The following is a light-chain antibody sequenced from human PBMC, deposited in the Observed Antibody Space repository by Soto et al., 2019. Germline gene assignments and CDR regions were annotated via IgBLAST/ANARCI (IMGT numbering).Light chain of an antibody. CDR2: GAS. J-gene: IGKJ1*01. V-gene: IGKV3-20*01. CDR1: QSVSSTF. CDR3: GQFVSAPPRT. Sequence: EIVLTQSPGTLSLSPGERATLSCRASQSVSSTFLAWYQQKPGQAPRLLIFGASNRATGIPDRFSGSGSGTDFTLTISRLEPEDFAVYYCGQFVSAPPRTFGQGTKVEIK.